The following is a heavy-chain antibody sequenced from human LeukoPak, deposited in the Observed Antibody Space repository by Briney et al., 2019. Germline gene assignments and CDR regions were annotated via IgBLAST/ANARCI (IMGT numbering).Heavy chain of an antibody. CDR3: ARVYYDSSGYRAEYFQH. D-gene: IGHD3-22*01. CDR1: GFTFSSYS. V-gene: IGHV3-21*01. Sequence: PGGSLRLSCAASGFTFSSYSMNWVRQAPGKGLEWVSSISSSSSYIYYADSVKGRFTISRDNAKNSLYLQMNSLRAEDTAVYYCARVYYDSSGYRAEYFQHWGQGTLVTVSS. J-gene: IGHJ1*01. CDR2: ISSSSSYI.